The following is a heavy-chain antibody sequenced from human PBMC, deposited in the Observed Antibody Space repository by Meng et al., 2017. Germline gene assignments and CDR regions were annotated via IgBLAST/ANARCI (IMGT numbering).Heavy chain of an antibody. Sequence: GSRRLSGAVYGGSFSGYYWSGIRQAPGKGREWIGEINHSGSTNYNPSLKSRVTISVDTSKTQFSLKLSSVTAADTAVYYCARGDSSSWYSYWGQGTLVTVSS. J-gene: IGHJ4*02. CDR1: GGSFSGYY. CDR3: ARGDSSSWYSY. CDR2: INHSGST. D-gene: IGHD6-13*01. V-gene: IGHV4-34*01.